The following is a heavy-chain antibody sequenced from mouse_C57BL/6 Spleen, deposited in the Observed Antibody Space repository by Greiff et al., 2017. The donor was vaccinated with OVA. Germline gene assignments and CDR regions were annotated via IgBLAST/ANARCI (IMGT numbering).Heavy chain of an antibody. J-gene: IGHJ2*01. CDR1: GYSITSGYY. Sequence: EVQLVESGPGLVKPSQSLSLTCSVTGYSITSGYYWNWIRQFPGNKLEWMGYISYDGSNNYNPSLKNRISITRDTSKNQFFLKLNSVTTEDTATYYCARDGYGSSYYFDYWGQGTTLTVSS. V-gene: IGHV3-6*01. D-gene: IGHD1-1*01. CDR3: ARDGYGSSYYFDY. CDR2: ISYDGSN.